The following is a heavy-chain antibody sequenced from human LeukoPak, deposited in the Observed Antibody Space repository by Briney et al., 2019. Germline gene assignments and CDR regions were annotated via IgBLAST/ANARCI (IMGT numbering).Heavy chain of an antibody. CDR3: HVYYYDSSGHPSHWYFDL. J-gene: IGHJ2*01. CDR1: GFTFSNYG. Sequence: PGGSLRLSCTASGFTFSNYGVHWVRQAPGKGLDGVPFIQFDGSNKYYAESVKGRFTISRDNSKNTLYLQMNSLRVEDTAVYYCHVYYYDSSGHPSHWYFDLWGRGTLVTVSS. D-gene: IGHD3-22*01. V-gene: IGHV3-30*02. CDR2: IQFDGSNK.